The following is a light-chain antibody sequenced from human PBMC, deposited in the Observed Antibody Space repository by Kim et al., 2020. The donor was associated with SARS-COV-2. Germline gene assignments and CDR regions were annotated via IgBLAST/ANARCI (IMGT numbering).Light chain of an antibody. J-gene: IGKJ1*01. CDR3: QEYKNWPRT. V-gene: IGKV3-15*01. CDR2: GAS. CDR1: QSDSSN. Sequence: SVSTGERPPLSRRARQSDSSNLAWYQQKPCQAPRLLSYGASNRAAWIPARFRGRGAGTDFTLTISSLQAEDFAVYFCQEYKNWPRTCGQGTKREI.